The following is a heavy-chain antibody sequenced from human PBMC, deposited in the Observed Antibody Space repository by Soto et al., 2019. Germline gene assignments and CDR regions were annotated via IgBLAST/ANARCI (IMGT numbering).Heavy chain of an antibody. CDR2: ISRSSSTI. CDR3: ARDPPNFYYYGMDV. J-gene: IGHJ6*02. CDR1: GFTLSSYS. Sequence: EVQLVESGGGLVQPGGSLRLSCAASGFTLSSYSMTWVRQAPGKGLEWLSYISRSSSTINYADSVKGRFTISRDNAKNSVYLELNSLRDEDTAVYYCARDPPNFYYYGMDVWGQGTTVTVSS. V-gene: IGHV3-48*02.